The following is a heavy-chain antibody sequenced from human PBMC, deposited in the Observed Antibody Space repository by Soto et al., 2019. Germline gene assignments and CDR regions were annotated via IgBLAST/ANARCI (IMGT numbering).Heavy chain of an antibody. CDR3: TSSSIAARPRYYYYYMDV. D-gene: IGHD6-6*01. Sequence: GGSLRLSCTASGFTFGDYAMSWFRQAPGKGLEWVGFIRSKAYGRTTEYAASVKGRFTISRDDSKSIAYLQMNSLKTEDTAVYYCTSSSIAARPRYYYYYMDVWGKGTTVTVSS. CDR2: IRSKAYGRTT. J-gene: IGHJ6*03. V-gene: IGHV3-49*03. CDR1: GFTFGDYA.